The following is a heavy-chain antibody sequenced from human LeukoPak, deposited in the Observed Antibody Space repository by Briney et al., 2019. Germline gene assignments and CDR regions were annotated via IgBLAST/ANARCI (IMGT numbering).Heavy chain of an antibody. CDR3: ARAITTPMDV. D-gene: IGHD3-3*01. CDR1: GGSLSSYH. J-gene: IGHJ6*02. CDR2: IYTSGNT. Sequence: SETLSLTCTVSGGSLSSYHWSWIRQPAGKGLEWIGRIYTSGNTNYNPSLKSRVTMSLDTSKNQFSLKLSSVTAADTAVYYCARAITTPMDVWGQGTTVTVSS. V-gene: IGHV4-4*07.